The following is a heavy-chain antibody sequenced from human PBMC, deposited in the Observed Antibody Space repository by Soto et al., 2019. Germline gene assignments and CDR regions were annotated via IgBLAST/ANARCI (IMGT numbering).Heavy chain of an antibody. J-gene: IGHJ3*02. Sequence: APVNVSCKASGYGLSVYVINRVLLTTGQGLEWMGWMNTNSGNTGYAQKFQGRVTMTRNTSISTSYMELSSLRSEDMAVYYCARGSRKVLGDAFDIWAQAPMVTLSS. D-gene: IGHD3-16*01. CDR3: ARGSRKVLGDAFDI. CDR2: MNTNSGNT. CDR1: GYGLSVYV. V-gene: IGHV1-8*01.